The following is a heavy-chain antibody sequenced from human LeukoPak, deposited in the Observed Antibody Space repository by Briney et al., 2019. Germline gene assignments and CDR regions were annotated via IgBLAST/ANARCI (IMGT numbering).Heavy chain of an antibody. Sequence: PGGSLRLSCAASGFTFSNYWMSWVRQAPGKGLEWVANIKLDGSEKYYVDSVKGRFTISRDNAKNSLYLQMNSLRAEDTAVYYCAQIGDQVGATMASFDYWGQGTLVTVSS. CDR3: AQIGDQVGATMASFDY. CDR1: GFTFSNYW. V-gene: IGHV3-7*01. J-gene: IGHJ4*02. CDR2: IKLDGSEK. D-gene: IGHD1-26*01.